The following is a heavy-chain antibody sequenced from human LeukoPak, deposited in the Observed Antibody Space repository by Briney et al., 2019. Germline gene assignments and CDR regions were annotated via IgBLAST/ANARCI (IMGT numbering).Heavy chain of an antibody. CDR2: IKYSGSA. CDR1: GGSFSGYH. J-gene: IGHJ1*01. D-gene: IGHD3-22*01. CDR3: ATTTYFYDTSGYYSGN. Sequence: SETLSLTCGVYGGSFSGYHWSWVRQPPGKGLEWIGEIKYSGSANYNPSLKCRVNISVDTSKNQFSLTLSSVTAADTAVYYCATTTYFYDTSGYYSGNWGQGTLVTVSS. V-gene: IGHV4-34*01.